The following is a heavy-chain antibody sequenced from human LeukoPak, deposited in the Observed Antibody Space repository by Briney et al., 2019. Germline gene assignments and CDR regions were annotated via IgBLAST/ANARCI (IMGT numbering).Heavy chain of an antibody. CDR3: AKGCSSTSCAIEFDS. D-gene: IGHD2-2*01. V-gene: IGHV3-30*18. CDR2: MSYDGGHI. Sequence: GGSLRLSCAASGFTFSSYHMNWVRQAPGRGLEWVAGMSYDGGHIYYGDSVKGRFTISRDNSKDTAYVEMNSLRPADTAVYYCAKGCSSTSCAIEFDSWGQGILVTVSS. CDR1: GFTFSSYH. J-gene: IGHJ4*02.